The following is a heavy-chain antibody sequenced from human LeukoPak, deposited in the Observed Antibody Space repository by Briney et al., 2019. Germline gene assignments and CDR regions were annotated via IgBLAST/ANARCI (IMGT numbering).Heavy chain of an antibody. CDR2: IYHSGST. V-gene: IGHV4-38-2*02. CDR3: ARTMDYYGGNPTRAYYFDY. D-gene: IGHD4-23*01. CDR1: GYSISSGYY. Sequence: SETLSLTCTVSGYSISSGYYWGWIRQPPGKGLEWIGSIYHSGSTYYNPSLKSRVTISVDTSKNQFSLKLSSVTAADTAVYYCARTMDYYGGNPTRAYYFDYWGQGTLVTVSS. J-gene: IGHJ4*02.